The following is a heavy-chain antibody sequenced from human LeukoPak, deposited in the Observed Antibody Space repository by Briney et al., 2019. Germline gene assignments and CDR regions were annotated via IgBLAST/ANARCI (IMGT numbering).Heavy chain of an antibody. Sequence: GGSLRLSCAASGFTFSSHGMHWVRQAPGRGLEWVAVISYDGSNKYYADSVKGRFTISRDNSKNTLYLQMNSLRAEDTAVYYCAKVQQNAELRENWFDPWGQGTLVTVSS. CDR3: AKVQQNAELRENWFDP. V-gene: IGHV3-30*18. CDR1: GFTFSSHG. J-gene: IGHJ5*02. CDR2: ISYDGSNK. D-gene: IGHD3-16*01.